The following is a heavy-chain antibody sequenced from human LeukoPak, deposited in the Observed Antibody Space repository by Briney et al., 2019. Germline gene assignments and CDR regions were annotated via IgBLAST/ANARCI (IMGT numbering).Heavy chain of an antibody. D-gene: IGHD3-22*01. CDR2: ISGSGGST. CDR1: GFTFSSYA. V-gene: IGHV3-23*01. J-gene: IGHJ4*02. Sequence: GGSLRLSCAASGFTFSSYAMSWVRQAPGKGLEWVSAISGSGGSTYYADSVKGRFTISRDNSKNTLYLQMNSLRAEDTAVYYCAKDPVYMIVVVIPPYYFDYWGQGTLVTVSS. CDR3: AKDPVYMIVVVIPPYYFDY.